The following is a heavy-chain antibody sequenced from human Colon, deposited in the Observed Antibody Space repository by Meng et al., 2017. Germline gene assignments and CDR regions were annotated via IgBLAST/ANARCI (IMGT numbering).Heavy chain of an antibody. CDR3: ARHGGWHFDY. CDR1: GGSISSSNY. CDR2: IYLSGSP. V-gene: IGHV4-4*02. Sequence: QVELQESGPGLVEPSVTLSLTCAVSGGSISSSNYWSWVRQPPGKGLEWIGQIYLSGSPSYNPSLESRVTISVDKSKNQLSLRLTSVTAADTAIYYCARHGGWHFDYWGQGTLVTVSS. J-gene: IGHJ4*02. D-gene: IGHD6-19*01.